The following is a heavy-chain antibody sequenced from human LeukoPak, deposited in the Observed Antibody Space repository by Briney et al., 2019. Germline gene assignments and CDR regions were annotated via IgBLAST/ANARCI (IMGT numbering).Heavy chain of an antibody. Sequence: SETLSLTCAVYGGSFSGYYWSWIRQPPGKGLEWIGEINHSGSTNYNPSLKSQVTISVDTSKNQFSLKLSSVTAADTAVYYCARVVFGDYLDYWGQGTLVTVSS. V-gene: IGHV4-34*01. J-gene: IGHJ4*02. CDR3: ARVVFGDYLDY. D-gene: IGHD4-17*01. CDR2: INHSGST. CDR1: GGSFSGYY.